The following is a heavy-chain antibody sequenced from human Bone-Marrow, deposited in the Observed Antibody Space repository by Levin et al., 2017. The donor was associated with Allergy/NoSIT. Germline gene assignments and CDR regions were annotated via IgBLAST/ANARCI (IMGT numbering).Heavy chain of an antibody. CDR2: ISSSSSYT. CDR1: GFTFSDYY. V-gene: IGHV3-11*03. D-gene: IGHD6-19*01. Sequence: LSLPCAASGFTFSDYYMSWIRQAPGKGLEWVSYISSSSSYTNYADSVKGRFTISRDNAKNSLYLQMNSLRAEDTAVYYCARKIAVAGTRAFDIWGQGTMVTVSS. J-gene: IGHJ3*02. CDR3: ARKIAVAGTRAFDI.